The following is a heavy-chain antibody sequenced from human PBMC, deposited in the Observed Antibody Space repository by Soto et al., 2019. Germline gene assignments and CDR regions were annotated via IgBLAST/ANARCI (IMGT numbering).Heavy chain of an antibody. Sequence: SETLSLTCTVSGGSISSGDYYWSWIRQPPGKGLEWIGYIYYSGSTYYNPSLKSRVTISVDTSKNQFSLKLSSVTAADTAVYYCARSSSYTIAAAGNNWFDPWGQGTLVTVSS. V-gene: IGHV4-30-4*01. D-gene: IGHD6-13*01. J-gene: IGHJ5*02. CDR2: IYYSGST. CDR3: ARSSSYTIAAAGNNWFDP. CDR1: GGSISSGDYY.